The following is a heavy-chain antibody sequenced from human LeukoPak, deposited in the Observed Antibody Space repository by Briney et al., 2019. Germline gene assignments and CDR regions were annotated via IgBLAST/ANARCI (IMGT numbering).Heavy chain of an antibody. V-gene: IGHV4-4*07. CDR2: IYSSGST. CDR1: GGSINSYY. Sequence: SETLSLTCTVSGGSINSYYWSWIRQPAGKGLEWIGRIYSSGSTNYNPSLKSRVSMSVDASKNQFSLKLTSVTAADTALYYCARGGKATVVTMWGQGILVTVSS. J-gene: IGHJ4*02. CDR3: ARGGKATVVTM. D-gene: IGHD4-23*01.